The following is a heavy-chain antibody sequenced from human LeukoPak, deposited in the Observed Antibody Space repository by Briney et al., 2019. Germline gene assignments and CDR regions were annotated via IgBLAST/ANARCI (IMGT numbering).Heavy chain of an antibody. J-gene: IGHJ6*02. CDR2: IIPIFGTA. CDR1: GGTFSSYA. Sequence: SVTVSFTASGGTFSSYAISWVRQAPGQGLEWMGGIIPIFGTANYAQKFQGRVTITADESTRTAYMALSSLRSEDTAVYYCPRVGVPAAMMDYYYGMDVWGQGTTVTVSS. D-gene: IGHD2-2*01. CDR3: PRVGVPAAMMDYYYGMDV. V-gene: IGHV1-69*13.